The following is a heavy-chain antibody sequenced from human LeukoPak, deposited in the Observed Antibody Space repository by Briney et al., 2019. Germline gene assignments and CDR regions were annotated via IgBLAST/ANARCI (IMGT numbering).Heavy chain of an antibody. CDR3: ARTLQQLLYYFDY. Sequence: PGGSLRLSCAASGFTFSSYSMNWVRQAPGKGLEWVSSISSSSGYIYYADSVKGRSTISRDNAKNSLYLQMNSLRAEDTAVYYCARTLQQLLYYFDYWGQGTLVTVSS. J-gene: IGHJ4*02. D-gene: IGHD6-13*01. V-gene: IGHV3-21*01. CDR2: ISSSSGYI. CDR1: GFTFSSYS.